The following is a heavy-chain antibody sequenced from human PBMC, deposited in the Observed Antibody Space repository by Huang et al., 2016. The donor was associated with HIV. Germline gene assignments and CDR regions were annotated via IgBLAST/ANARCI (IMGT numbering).Heavy chain of an antibody. D-gene: IGHD1-26*01. CDR3: ARRGFNTGSSPDS. V-gene: IGHV5-51*01. J-gene: IGHJ4*02. CDR2: IYPCDSDG. Sequence: EVQLVQSGPEVKKPGESLKISCRVSGYSFTNYWIGWVRQRPGKGLEWMAIIYPCDSDGAYNPSFRGKVTISADKSINTAHLQWDSLKTSDSAIYYCARRGFNTGSSPDSWGQGTLVTVSS. CDR1: GYSFTNYW.